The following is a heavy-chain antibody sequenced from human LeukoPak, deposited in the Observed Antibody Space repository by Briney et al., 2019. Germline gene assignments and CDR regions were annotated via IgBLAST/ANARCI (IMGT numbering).Heavy chain of an antibody. J-gene: IGHJ3*02. CDR2: IYYSGST. CDR3: AAGGTYCGGDCYSGDAFDI. CDR1: GGSISSSSYY. V-gene: IGHV4-39*07. Sequence: PSETLSLTCTVSGGSISSSSYYWGWIRQPPGKGLEWIGSIYYSGSTNYNPSLKSRVTISVDTSKNQFSLKLSSVTAADTAVYYCAAGGTYCGGDCYSGDAFDIWGQGTMVTVSS. D-gene: IGHD2-21*02.